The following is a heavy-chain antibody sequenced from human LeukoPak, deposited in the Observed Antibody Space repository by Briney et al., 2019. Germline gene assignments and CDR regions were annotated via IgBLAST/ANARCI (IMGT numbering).Heavy chain of an antibody. CDR1: GFTFSSYG. J-gene: IGHJ4*02. CDR2: ISYDGSNK. D-gene: IGHD2-15*01. Sequence: PGGSLRLSCAASGFTFSSYGMHWVRQAPGKGLEWVAVISYDGSNKYYADSVKGRFTISRDNSKNTLYLQMNSLRAEDTAEYYCAKEGRYCSGGSCYSSWGQGTLVTVSS. CDR3: AKEGRYCSGGSCYSS. V-gene: IGHV3-30*18.